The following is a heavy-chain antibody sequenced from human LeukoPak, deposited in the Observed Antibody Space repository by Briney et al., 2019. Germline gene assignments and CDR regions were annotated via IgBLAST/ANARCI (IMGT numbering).Heavy chain of an antibody. Sequence: GGSLRLSCAASGFTFSSYAMSWVRQVPGKGLEWVSAISGSGGDTYYADSVKGRFTISRDNSKNTLYLQMNSLRAGDTAVYYCARVAKERVGGVYYFDYWGQGTLVTVSS. CDR3: ARVAKERVGGVYYFDY. V-gene: IGHV3-23*01. D-gene: IGHD1-1*01. CDR2: ISGSGGDT. CDR1: GFTFSSYA. J-gene: IGHJ4*02.